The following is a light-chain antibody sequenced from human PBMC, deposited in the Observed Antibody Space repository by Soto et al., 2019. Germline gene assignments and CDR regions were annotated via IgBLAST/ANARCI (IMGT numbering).Light chain of an antibody. V-gene: IGKV3-15*01. Sequence: EIILTQSPASLSVSPGERATLSCRASQSVNNNLAWYQQKPGQAPRLLIYGASTRATGIPGRFRGSGSGTEFTLTITSLQSEDFAVFYCQQYVNSPFTFGQGTKLEI. CDR3: QQYVNSPFT. CDR2: GAS. CDR1: QSVNNN. J-gene: IGKJ2*01.